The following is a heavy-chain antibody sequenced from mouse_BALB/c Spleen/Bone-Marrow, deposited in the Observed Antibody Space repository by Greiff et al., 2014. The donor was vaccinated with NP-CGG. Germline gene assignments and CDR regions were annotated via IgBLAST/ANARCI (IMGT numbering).Heavy chain of an antibody. J-gene: IGHJ3*01. CDR3: GSYGYAY. CDR1: GYSFTDYF. CDR2: INPYNGDT. Sequence: EVMLVESGPELVKPGASVKISCKASGYSFTDYFMNWVKQSHGKSLEWIGRINPYNGDTFYNQKFKGKATLTVDKSSSTAHMELLSLTSEDSAVYYCGSYGYAYWGQGTLVTVSA. D-gene: IGHD2-2*01. V-gene: IGHV1-37*01.